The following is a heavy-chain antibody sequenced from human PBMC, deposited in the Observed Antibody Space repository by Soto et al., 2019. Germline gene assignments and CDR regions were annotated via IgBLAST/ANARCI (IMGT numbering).Heavy chain of an antibody. D-gene: IGHD3-3*01. CDR2: TSSDGATT. CDR3: AREVVLTEWFFDN. J-gene: IGHJ4*02. CDR1: GFTFRGYS. Sequence: PGGSLTLSYATSGFTFRGYSMHWLRQAPGKELEWVAVTSSDGATTYYADSARGRFTVSRDNSKRTLFLQMNSLIPDDTAVYYCAREVVLTEWFFDNWGQGILVIVSS. V-gene: IGHV3-30*04.